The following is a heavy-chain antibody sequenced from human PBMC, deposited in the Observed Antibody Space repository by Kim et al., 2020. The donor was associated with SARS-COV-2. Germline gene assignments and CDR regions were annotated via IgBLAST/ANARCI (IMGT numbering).Heavy chain of an antibody. V-gene: IGHV1-69*13. CDR3: ARVLGGYSSGWYADRRGGWFDP. CDR1: GGTFSSYA. Sequence: SVKVSCKASGGTFSSYAISWVRQAPGQGLEWMGGIIPIFGTANYAQKFQGRVTITADESTSTAYMELSSLRSEDTAVYYCARVLGGYSSGWYADRRGGWFDPWGQGTLVTVSS. J-gene: IGHJ5*02. D-gene: IGHD6-19*01. CDR2: IIPIFGTA.